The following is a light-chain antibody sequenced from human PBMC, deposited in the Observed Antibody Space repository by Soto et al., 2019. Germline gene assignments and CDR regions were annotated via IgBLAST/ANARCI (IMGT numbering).Light chain of an antibody. CDR3: QQRSTCPFT. CDR2: DAS. Sequence: EIVLTQSPATLSLSPGERATLSCRASQGVSSYLDWYQQKPGQAPRLLIYDASNRATGIPDRFSGSGSGTDFTLTISSLEPEDFAVYYCQQRSTCPFTFGGGTKVEIK. CDR1: QGVSSY. J-gene: IGKJ4*01. V-gene: IGKV3-11*01.